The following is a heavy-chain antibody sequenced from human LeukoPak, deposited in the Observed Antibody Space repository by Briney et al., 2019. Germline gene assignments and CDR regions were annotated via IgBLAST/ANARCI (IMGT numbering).Heavy chain of an antibody. D-gene: IGHD5-18*01. CDR2: ISSSSSYI. J-gene: IGHJ4*02. Sequence: GGSLRLSCAASGFTFSSYNMNWVRQAPGKGLEWVSSISSSSSYIYYADSVKGRFTISRDNAKNSLYLQMNSLRAEDTAVYYCARDLGIVDTRDYWGQGTLVTVSS. CDR1: GFTFSSYN. CDR3: ARDLGIVDTRDY. V-gene: IGHV3-21*01.